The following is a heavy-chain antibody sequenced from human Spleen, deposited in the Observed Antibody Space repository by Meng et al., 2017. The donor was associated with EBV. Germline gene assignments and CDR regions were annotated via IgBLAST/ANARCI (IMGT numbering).Heavy chain of an antibody. Sequence: QVQLVESGGGVVQPGTSLRLSCPISGFTFESYAMHWVRQPPGKGPQWVAAIAFDGSNIRYADSLRGRFIISRDNSRNTVYLQMNSLRPDDTAIYYCARDSDLYDTTAYFYFDYWGQGLLVTVSS. CDR3: ARDSDLYDTTAYFYFDY. D-gene: IGHD3-22*01. CDR2: IAFDGSNI. CDR1: GFTFESYA. J-gene: IGHJ4*02. V-gene: IGHV3-30-3*01.